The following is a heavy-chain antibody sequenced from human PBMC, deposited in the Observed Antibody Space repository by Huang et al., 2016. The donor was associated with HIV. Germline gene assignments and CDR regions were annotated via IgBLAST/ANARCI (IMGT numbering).Heavy chain of an antibody. J-gene: IGHJ4*02. CDR2: INHIGKT. CDR3: AREKAADSAWYGVYYFDY. V-gene: IGHV4-34*01. Sequence: QVQLRQWGAGLVKSSETLSLTCAVYGGSFSGYYWTWIRQSPGQGLEWIGEINHIGKTNYQPSLKSRVTISKDTAKNQFSLQLTSVSAADTGVYFCAREKAADSAWYGVYYFDYWGEGALVTVTS. CDR1: GGSFSGYY. D-gene: IGHD6-19*01.